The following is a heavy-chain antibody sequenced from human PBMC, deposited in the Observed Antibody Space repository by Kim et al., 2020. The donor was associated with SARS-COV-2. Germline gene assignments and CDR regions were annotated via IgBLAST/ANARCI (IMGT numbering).Heavy chain of an antibody. V-gene: IGHV3-66*01. CDR3: ARATEYYDFWSGYNWFDP. CDR2: IYSGGST. CDR1: GFTVSSNY. D-gene: IGHD3-3*01. J-gene: IGHJ5*02. Sequence: GGSLRLSCAASGFTVSSNYMSWVRQAPGKGLEWVSVIYSGGSTYYADSVKGRFTISRDNSKNTLYLQMNSLRAEDTAVYYCARATEYYDFWSGYNWFDPWGQGTLVTVSS.